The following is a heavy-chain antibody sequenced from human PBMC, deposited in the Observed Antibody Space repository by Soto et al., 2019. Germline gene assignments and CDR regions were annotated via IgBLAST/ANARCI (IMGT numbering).Heavy chain of an antibody. CDR3: ARHVRVVATRKGPKAGAFDI. V-gene: IGHV4-61*08. Sequence: SETLSLTCAVSGGSISSGGYYWSWIRQPPGKGLEWIGYIYYSGSTNYNPSLKSRVTISVDTSKNQFSLKLSSVTAADTAVYYCARHVRVVATRKGPKAGAFDIWGQGTMVTVSS. J-gene: IGHJ3*02. CDR1: GGSISSGGYY. CDR2: IYYSGST. D-gene: IGHD5-12*01.